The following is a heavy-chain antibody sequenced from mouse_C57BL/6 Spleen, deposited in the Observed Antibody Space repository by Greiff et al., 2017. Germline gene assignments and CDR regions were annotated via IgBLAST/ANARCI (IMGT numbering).Heavy chain of an antibody. J-gene: IGHJ2*01. CDR3: ARDDYDEGAYFDY. CDR1: GFTFSSYA. Sequence: EVQLVESGGGLVKPGGSLKLSCAASGFTFSSYAMSWVRQTPEKRLEWVATISDGGSYTYYPDKVKGRFTISRDNAKNNLYLQMSHLKSEDTAMYYCARDDYDEGAYFDYWGQGTTLTVSS. CDR2: ISDGGSYT. V-gene: IGHV5-4*01. D-gene: IGHD2-4*01.